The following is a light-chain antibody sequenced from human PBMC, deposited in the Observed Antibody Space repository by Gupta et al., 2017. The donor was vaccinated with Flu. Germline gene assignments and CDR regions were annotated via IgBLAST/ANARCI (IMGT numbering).Light chain of an antibody. V-gene: IGKV3-20*01. CDR2: DAT. CDR1: QSVTSYY. J-gene: IGKJ4*01. CDR3: QRYSSLPT. Sequence: GERATITCRASQSVTSYYFAWYQKPPSEAPRLLIYDATTETADIPHWFSSSGSTTDFTIIINLLEPEDLAIYCCQRYSSLPTFGGGTKVEI.